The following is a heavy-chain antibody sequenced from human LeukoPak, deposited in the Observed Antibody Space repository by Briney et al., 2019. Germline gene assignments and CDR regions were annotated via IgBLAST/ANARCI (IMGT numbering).Heavy chain of an antibody. Sequence: SETLSLTCTVSGGSISSSSHYWGWIRQPPGKGLEWIGSIYYSGSTNYNPSLKSRVTISVDTSKNQFSLKLTSVTAADTAVYYCARGSAAAGYPVDYWGQGTLVTVSS. J-gene: IGHJ4*02. CDR2: IYYSGST. CDR3: ARGSAAAGYPVDY. V-gene: IGHV4-39*07. D-gene: IGHD6-13*01. CDR1: GGSISSSSHY.